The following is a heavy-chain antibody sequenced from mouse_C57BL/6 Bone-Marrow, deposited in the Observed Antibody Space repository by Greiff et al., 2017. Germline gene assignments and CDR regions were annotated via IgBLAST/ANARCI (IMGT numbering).Heavy chain of an antibody. J-gene: IGHJ1*03. CDR3: ARGGYYGSSFYWYFDV. D-gene: IGHD1-1*01. V-gene: IGHV1-36*01. Sequence: VQLQQSGPVLVKPGPSVKISCKASGFTFTDYYMHWVQQSHGKSLEWIGLVYPYNGGTSYNPKCKGKATLTLDTSSSTAYMELNSLTSEDSAVYYCARGGYYGSSFYWYFDVWGTGTTVTVSS. CDR1: GFTFTDYY. CDR2: VYPYNGGT.